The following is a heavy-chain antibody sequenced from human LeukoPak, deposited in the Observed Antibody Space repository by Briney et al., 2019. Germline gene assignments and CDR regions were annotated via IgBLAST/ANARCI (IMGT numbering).Heavy chain of an antibody. Sequence: SETLSLTCAVSGGSISSSNWWSWIRQPPGKGLEWIGSIYHSGSTYYNPSLKSRVTISVDTSKNQFSLKLSSVTAADTAVYYCARVYYDSSGYSHWGQGTLVTVSS. CDR2: IYHSGST. J-gene: IGHJ4*02. CDR3: ARVYYDSSGYSH. CDR1: GGSISSSNW. D-gene: IGHD3-22*01. V-gene: IGHV4-4*02.